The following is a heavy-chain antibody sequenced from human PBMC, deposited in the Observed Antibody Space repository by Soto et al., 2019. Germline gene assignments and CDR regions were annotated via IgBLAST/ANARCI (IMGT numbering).Heavy chain of an antibody. CDR3: ARQDRNYGNFDQ. J-gene: IGHJ4*02. Sequence: QLQLQESGPGLVKPSETLSLTCDVSSGSISRTNYYWAWIRQSPGKGLEWIGSIFYSGNTYYNSSLKSRVTISVAISKNQFCLKLNSVTAADTAVYFCARQDRNYGNFDQWGQGTLVTVSS. CDR2: IFYSGNT. V-gene: IGHV4-39*01. CDR1: SGSISRTNYY. D-gene: IGHD3-16*01.